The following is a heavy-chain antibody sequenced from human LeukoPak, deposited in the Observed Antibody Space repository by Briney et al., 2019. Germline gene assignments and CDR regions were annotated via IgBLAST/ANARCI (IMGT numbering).Heavy chain of an antibody. CDR3: AKDLLGYYGMDV. D-gene: IGHD3-10*01. Sequence: GGSLRLSCAASGFTFSSYSMNWVRQTPGKGLEWVSAISGSGGSTYYADSVKGRFTISRDNSKNTLYLQMNSLRVEDTAVYYCAKDLLGYYGMDVWGLGTTVTVSS. V-gene: IGHV3-23*01. CDR1: GFTFSSYS. CDR2: ISGSGGST. J-gene: IGHJ6*02.